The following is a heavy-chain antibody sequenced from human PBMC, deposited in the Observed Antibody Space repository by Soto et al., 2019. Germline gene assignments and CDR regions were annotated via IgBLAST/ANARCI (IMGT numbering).Heavy chain of an antibody. CDR2: IFSSGST. CDR3: AREGSYSAYNFAHGIQLWSFDF. D-gene: IGHD5-12*01. CDR1: GGSINTFY. Sequence: SETLSLTCTVSGGSINTFYWSWVRQPAGKGLEWIGRIFSSGSTSFNPSHESRVAMSVDTSKNHFSLNLSSVTAADMAVYYCAREGSYSAYNFAHGIQLWSFDFWGQGALVTVSS. J-gene: IGHJ4*02. V-gene: IGHV4-4*07.